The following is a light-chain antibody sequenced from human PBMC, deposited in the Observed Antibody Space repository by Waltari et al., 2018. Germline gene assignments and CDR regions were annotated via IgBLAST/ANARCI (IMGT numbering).Light chain of an antibody. J-gene: IGKJ5*01. V-gene: IGKV1-33*01. CDR2: DAS. CDR3: QQYDNLPIT. CDR1: HEISNY. Sequence: DIQMTQSPSSLSASVGDRVTITCQASHEISNYLNWYQQKPGKAPKLLIYDASNLETGVPSRFSGSGSGTDFTFTISSLQPEDIATYYCQQYDNLPITFGQGTRLEIK.